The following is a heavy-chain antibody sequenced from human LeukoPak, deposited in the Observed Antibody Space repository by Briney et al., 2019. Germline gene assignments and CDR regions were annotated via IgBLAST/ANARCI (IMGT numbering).Heavy chain of an antibody. J-gene: IGHJ5*02. Sequence: ASVKVSCKASGYTFTSYGISWVRQAPGQGLEWMGGIIPIFGTANYAQKFQGRVTITADESTSTAYMELSSLRSEDMAVYYCARGGPIFGVVTPFDPWGQGTLVTVSS. CDR2: IIPIFGTA. D-gene: IGHD3-3*01. V-gene: IGHV1-69*13. CDR1: GYTFTSYG. CDR3: ARGGPIFGVVTPFDP.